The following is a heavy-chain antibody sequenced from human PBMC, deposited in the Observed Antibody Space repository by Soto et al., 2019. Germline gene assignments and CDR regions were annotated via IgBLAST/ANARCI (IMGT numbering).Heavy chain of an antibody. CDR2: ISYDGSNK. V-gene: IGHV3-30*18. CDR1: GFTFSSYG. J-gene: IGHJ4*02. D-gene: IGHD6-19*01. Sequence: QVLLVESGGGVVQPGRSLRLSCAASGFTFSSYGMHWVRQAPGKGLEWVAVISYDGSNKYYADSVKGRFTISRDNSKDTLYLQMNSLRAEDTAVYYCAKDLEGIAVAGQGDYWGQGTLVTVSS. CDR3: AKDLEGIAVAGQGDY.